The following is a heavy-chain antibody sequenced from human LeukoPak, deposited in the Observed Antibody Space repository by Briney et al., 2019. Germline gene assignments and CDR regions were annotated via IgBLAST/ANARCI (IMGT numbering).Heavy chain of an antibody. CDR2: ISYSSETI. CDR3: AKDRGGGSQLGDAYDV. J-gene: IGHJ3*01. Sequence: GGSLRLSCAASGFPFYEHAMHWVRQAPGKGLEWVSGISYSSETIGYVDSVKGRFTISRDNVRKSLYPQMNSLRIEDTALYYCAKDRGGGSQLGDAYDVWGQGTMVSVSA. D-gene: IGHD5-24*01. CDR1: GFPFYEHA. V-gene: IGHV3-9*01.